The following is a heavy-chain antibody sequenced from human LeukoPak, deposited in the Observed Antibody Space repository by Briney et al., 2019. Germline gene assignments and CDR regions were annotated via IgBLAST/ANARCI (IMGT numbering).Heavy chain of an antibody. Sequence: GASVKVSCKASGYTFTNYYMHWVRQAPGQGLEWMGIINPSGARTNYAQKFQGRVTMTSDTSTSTVYMELSSLTSEDTAVYYCARGVYPYYFDYWDQGTLVTVSS. CDR2: INPSGART. CDR1: GYTFTNYY. V-gene: IGHV1-46*01. D-gene: IGHD6-13*01. CDR3: ARGVYPYYFDY. J-gene: IGHJ4*02.